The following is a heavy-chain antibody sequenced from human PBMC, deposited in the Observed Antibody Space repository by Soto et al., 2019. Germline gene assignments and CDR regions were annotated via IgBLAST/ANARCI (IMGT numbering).Heavy chain of an antibody. V-gene: IGHV1-2*02. J-gene: IGHJ5*02. Sequence: QVQLVQSGAEVKEPGASVRVSCKASGYSFPAYYIHWVRQAPGQGLEWMGWLNPRSGGTNNAQNFQGRVSMTRDTAMSTVYMELTGVTPDDTGIYYCATASAAATSWFVHWGQGTLVTVSS. D-gene: IGHD1-26*01. CDR3: ATASAAATSWFVH. CDR2: LNPRSGGT. CDR1: GYSFPAYY.